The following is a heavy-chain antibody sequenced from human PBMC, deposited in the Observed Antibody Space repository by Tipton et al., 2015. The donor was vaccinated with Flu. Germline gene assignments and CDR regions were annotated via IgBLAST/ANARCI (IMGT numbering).Heavy chain of an antibody. V-gene: IGHV4-38-2*01. D-gene: IGHD3-10*01. CDR2: IYHSGTT. J-gene: IGHJ5*02. Sequence: TLSLTCAVSGYSISSGYYWGWIRQPPGKGLEWIGSIYHSGTTYYNPSLKSRVTISVDTSKNQFSLKLSSVTAADTAVYHCASEGHSGASSFFDPWGQGTLVTVSS. CDR1: GYSISSGYY. CDR3: ASEGHSGASSFFDP.